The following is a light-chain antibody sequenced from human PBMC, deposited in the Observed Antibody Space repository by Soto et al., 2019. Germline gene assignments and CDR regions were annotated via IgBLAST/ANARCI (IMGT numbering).Light chain of an antibody. CDR1: SSDVGAYNS. CDR3: CSSAPESNYV. Sequence: QSALAQPASVSGSPGQSITISCTGTSSDVGAYNSVSWYQQHPHRAPQVIIYKGTQRPSGVSNRFSGSTSGNAASLTISALQTDDEADDFSCSSAPESNYVCGTGTKLTVL. J-gene: IGLJ1*01. V-gene: IGLV2-23*01. CDR2: KGT.